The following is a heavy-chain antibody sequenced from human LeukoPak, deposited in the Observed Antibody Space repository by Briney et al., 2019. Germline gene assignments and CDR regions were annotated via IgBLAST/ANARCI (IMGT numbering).Heavy chain of an antibody. Sequence: ASVKVSCKASGYTFTSYDINWVRQATGQGLEWMGWMNPNSGNTGYAQKFQGRVTMTRNTSISTAYMELSSLRSEDTAVYYCAGGFSSWFPIGYWGQGTLVTVSS. CDR2: MNPNSGNT. V-gene: IGHV1-8*01. CDR3: AGGFSSWFPIGY. CDR1: GYTFTSYD. D-gene: IGHD6-13*01. J-gene: IGHJ4*02.